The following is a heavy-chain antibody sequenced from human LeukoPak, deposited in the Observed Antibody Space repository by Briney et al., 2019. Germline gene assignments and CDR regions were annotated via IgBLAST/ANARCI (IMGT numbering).Heavy chain of an antibody. V-gene: IGHV2-5*01. CDR3: AYRTYGGKIED. J-gene: IGHJ4*02. CDR2: IFRNDDK. Sequence: SGPTLVNPTQTLTLTCTFSGFSLRTTGVGVGWIRQPPGKALEWLAIIFRNDDKRYRPSLKSRVTITEDTSKNQVVLTMTNMDSVDTATYYCAYRTYGGKIEDWGQGTLVTVSS. CDR1: GFSLRTTGVG. D-gene: IGHD4-23*01.